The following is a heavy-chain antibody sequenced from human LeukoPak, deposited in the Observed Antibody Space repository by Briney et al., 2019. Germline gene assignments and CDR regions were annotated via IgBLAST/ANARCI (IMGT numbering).Heavy chain of an antibody. CDR2: MYAGGNT. Sequence: SETLSLTCAVSGVFINLYYWNWVRQPAGKGLEWIGRMYAGGNTNYNPSLKSRVTMSVDTSKNLFFLNLDSVTAADTAVYFCARDNNGWPPKLYSMDVWGQGTTVTVSS. D-gene: IGHD6-19*01. V-gene: IGHV4-4*07. J-gene: IGHJ6*02. CDR3: ARDNNGWPPKLYSMDV. CDR1: GVFINLYY.